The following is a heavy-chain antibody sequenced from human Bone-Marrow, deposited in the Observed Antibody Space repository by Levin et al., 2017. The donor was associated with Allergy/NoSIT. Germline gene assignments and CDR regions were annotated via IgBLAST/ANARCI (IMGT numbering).Heavy chain of an antibody. CDR3: ARVGYYGSGSPNWFDP. J-gene: IGHJ5*02. CDR1: GYTFTGYY. CDR2: INPNSGGT. Sequence: GASVKVSCKASGYTFTGYYMHWVRQAPGQGLEWMGRINPNSGGTNYAQKFQGRVTMTRDTSISTAYMELSRLRSDDTAVYYCARVGYYGSGSPNWFDPWGQGTLVTVSS. V-gene: IGHV1-2*06. D-gene: IGHD3-10*01.